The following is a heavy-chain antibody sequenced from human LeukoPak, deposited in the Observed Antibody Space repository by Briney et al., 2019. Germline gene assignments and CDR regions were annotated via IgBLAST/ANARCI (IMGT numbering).Heavy chain of an antibody. Sequence: SETLSLTCTVSGGSISNYYWSWIRQPAGKGLEWIGRIYTSGSTNYNPSLKSRVTMSVDTSKNQFSLKLSSVTAADTAVYYCARGAYYYGSGRDYFDYWGQGTLVTVSS. CDR1: GGSISNYY. CDR3: ARGAYYYGSGRDYFDY. V-gene: IGHV4-4*07. J-gene: IGHJ4*02. CDR2: IYTSGST. D-gene: IGHD3-10*01.